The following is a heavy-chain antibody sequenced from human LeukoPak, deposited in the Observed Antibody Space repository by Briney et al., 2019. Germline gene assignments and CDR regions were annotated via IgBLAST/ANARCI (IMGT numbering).Heavy chain of an antibody. CDR2: IKSKTDGGTT. Sequence: GGSLRLSCAASGFTFSNAWMSWVRQAPGKGLEWVGRIKSKTDGGTTDYAAPVTGRFTISRDDSKNTLDSQMNSLKTEDTAIYYCTKTNWRLFDYWGQGTLVTVSS. V-gene: IGHV3-15*01. J-gene: IGHJ4*02. CDR3: TKTNWRLFDY. D-gene: IGHD7-27*01. CDR1: GFTFSNAW.